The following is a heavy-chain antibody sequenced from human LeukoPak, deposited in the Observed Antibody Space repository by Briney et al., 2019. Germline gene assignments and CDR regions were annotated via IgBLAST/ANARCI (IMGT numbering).Heavy chain of an antibody. CDR3: ARDCCSLYYDSSGYPYNWFDP. CDR1: GFTFSSYS. Sequence: GGSLRLSCAASGFTFSSYSMNWVRQAPGKGLEWVSSISSSSSYIYYADSVKGRFTISRDNAKNSLYLQMNSLRAEDTAVYYCARDCCSLYYDSSGYPYNWFDPWGQGTLVTVSS. J-gene: IGHJ5*02. D-gene: IGHD3-22*01. V-gene: IGHV3-21*01. CDR2: ISSSSSYI.